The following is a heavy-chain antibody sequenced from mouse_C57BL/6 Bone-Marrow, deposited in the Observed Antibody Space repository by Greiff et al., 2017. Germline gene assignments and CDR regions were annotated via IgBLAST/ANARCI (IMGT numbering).Heavy chain of an antibody. D-gene: IGHD2-5*01. J-gene: IGHJ2*01. CDR1: GYAFTNYL. Sequence: VQLQQSGAELVRPGTSVKVSCKASGYAFTNYLIEWVEQRPGQGLEWIGVINPGSGGTNYNEKFKGKATLTADKSSSTAYMQLSSLTSEDSAVYFCARDSNSYYFDYWGQGTTLTVSS. CDR2: INPGSGGT. CDR3: ARDSNSYYFDY. V-gene: IGHV1-54*01.